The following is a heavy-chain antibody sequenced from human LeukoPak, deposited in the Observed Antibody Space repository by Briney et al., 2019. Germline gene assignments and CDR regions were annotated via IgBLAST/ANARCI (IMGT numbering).Heavy chain of an antibody. J-gene: IGHJ4*02. V-gene: IGHV4-59*01. CDR1: GGSIASYY. D-gene: IGHD5-24*01. Sequence: SETLSLTCTVSGGSIASYYWTWIRQPPGEGLEWIGYIYYTGSTNYNPSLKSRVTLSVDTSNNEVSLKLRSVTAADTAVYYCARVGVEVELATFDYWGRGTLVAVSS. CDR2: IYYTGST. CDR3: ARVGVEVELATFDY.